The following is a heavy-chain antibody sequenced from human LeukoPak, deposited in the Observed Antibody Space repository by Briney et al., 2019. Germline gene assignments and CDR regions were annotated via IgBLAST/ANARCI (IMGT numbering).Heavy chain of an antibody. CDR2: ISGSGGST. CDR1: GFTFSSYA. J-gene: IGHJ6*03. V-gene: IGHV3-23*01. Sequence: GGSLRLSCAASGFTFSSYAMSWVRQAPGKGLEWVSAISGSGGSTYYADSVKGRFTISRDNSKNTPYLQMNSLRAEDTAVYYCAKEEYYYGSGSPYYYYYMDVWGKGTTVTVSS. CDR3: AKEEYYYGSGSPYYYYYMDV. D-gene: IGHD3-10*01.